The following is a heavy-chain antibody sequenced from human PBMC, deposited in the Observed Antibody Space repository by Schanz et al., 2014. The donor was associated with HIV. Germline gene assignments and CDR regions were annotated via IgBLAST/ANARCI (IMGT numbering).Heavy chain of an antibody. CDR3: ARDNRGDYYLDS. CDR1: GLTFSSYG. CDR2: ISYDGSNK. J-gene: IGHJ1*01. V-gene: IGHV3-30*03. Sequence: QVQLVESGGGVVQPGRSLRLSCAGSGLTFSSYGMHWVRQAPGKGLEWVAVISYDGSNKYYADSVKGRFTVFRDNSKNTLYLQMNSLSPEDTAVYYCARDNRGDYYLDSWGQGTLVTVSS. D-gene: IGHD4-17*01.